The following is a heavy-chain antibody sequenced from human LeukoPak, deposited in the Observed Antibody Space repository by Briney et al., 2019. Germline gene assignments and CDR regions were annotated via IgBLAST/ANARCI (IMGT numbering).Heavy chain of an antibody. D-gene: IGHD2-15*01. CDR3: ARDAGWSYYDL. Sequence: GGSLRLSCVASGFTFSTSWVTWVRQAPETGLEWVANIDKHGNGKYYVGSVKGRFAISRDYASNSVFLQMDSLRAEDTSVYYCARDAGWSYYDLWGQGTPVTVSS. CDR2: IDKHGNGK. J-gene: IGHJ4*02. V-gene: IGHV3-7*01. CDR1: GFTFSTSW.